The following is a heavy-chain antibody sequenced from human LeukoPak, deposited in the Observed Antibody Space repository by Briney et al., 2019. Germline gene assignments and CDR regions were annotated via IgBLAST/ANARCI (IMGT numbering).Heavy chain of an antibody. CDR2: IYYSGST. Sequence: SETLSLTCTVSGGSISSYYWSWIRQPPGKGLEWIGYIYYSGSTNYSPSLKSRVTISVDTSKNQFSLKLSSVTAADMAVYYCARTNYELDYWGQGTLVTVSS. V-gene: IGHV4-59*01. J-gene: IGHJ4*02. CDR3: ARTNYELDY. CDR1: GGSISSYY. D-gene: IGHD1-7*01.